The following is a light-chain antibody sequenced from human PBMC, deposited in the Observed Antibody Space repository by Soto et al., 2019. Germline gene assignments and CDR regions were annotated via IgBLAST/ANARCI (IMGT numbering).Light chain of an antibody. CDR2: EDS. Sequence: QSALTQPASVSGSPGQSITISCTGTSSDVGSYNLVSWYQQHPGKAPKLIIYEDSKRPSGVSSRFSGSKSGNTASLTISGLQTEDEADYYCCSYADSSTYVFGTGTKVTVL. CDR3: CSYADSSTYV. CDR1: SSDVGSYNL. J-gene: IGLJ1*01. V-gene: IGLV2-23*01.